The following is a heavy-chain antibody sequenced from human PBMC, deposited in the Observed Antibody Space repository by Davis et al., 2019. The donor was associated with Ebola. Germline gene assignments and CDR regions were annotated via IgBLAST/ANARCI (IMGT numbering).Heavy chain of an antibody. CDR1: GFSVSDKY. V-gene: IGHV3-66*04. D-gene: IGHD4-17*01. CDR2: IYRDGRM. Sequence: GGSLRLSCAGSGFSVSDKYMSWVRQAPGKGLEWVSVIYRDGRMYHADSVKGRFSISRDDSKNTVYLQINSLRAEDTAMYHCTRHVPGDFWYFGLWGRGTLVTVSS. CDR3: TRHVPGDFWYFGL. J-gene: IGHJ2*01.